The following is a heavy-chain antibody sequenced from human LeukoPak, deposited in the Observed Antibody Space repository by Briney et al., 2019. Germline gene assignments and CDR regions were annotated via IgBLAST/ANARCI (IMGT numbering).Heavy chain of an antibody. D-gene: IGHD2-15*01. CDR1: GGSISSGDYY. Sequence: SETLSLTCTVSGGSISSGDYYWSWIRQPPGKGLEWIGYIYYSGSTYYNPSLKSRVTISVDTSKNQFSLKLSSVTAADTAVYYCARDSRIYCSGGSCYSGVDYWGQGTLVTVSS. CDR2: IYYSGST. CDR3: ARDSRIYCSGGSCYSGVDY. J-gene: IGHJ4*02. V-gene: IGHV4-30-4*08.